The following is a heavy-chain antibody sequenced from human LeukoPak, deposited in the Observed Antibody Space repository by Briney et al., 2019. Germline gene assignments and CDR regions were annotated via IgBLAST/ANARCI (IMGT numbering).Heavy chain of an antibody. D-gene: IGHD6-19*01. V-gene: IGHV1-2*06. CDR3: ARDRAAVAGTLEY. J-gene: IGHJ4*02. Sequence: ASVKVSCKASGYALTSFYMHWVRQAPGQGLEWMGRINPNSGGTNYAQKFQGRVTMTTDTSTSTAYMELRSLRSDDTAVYYCARDRAAVAGTLEYWGQGTLVTVSS. CDR1: GYALTSFY. CDR2: INPNSGGT.